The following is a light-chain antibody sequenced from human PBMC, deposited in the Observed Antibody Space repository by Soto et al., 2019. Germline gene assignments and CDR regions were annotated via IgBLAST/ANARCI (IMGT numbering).Light chain of an antibody. CDR2: GAS. CDR1: QSVSSN. CDR3: QQYNNWPPTWT. Sequence: EIVMTQSPATLSVSPGERATLSFSASQSVSSNLAWYQQKPGQAPRLLIYGASTRATGIPARFSGSGSGTEFTLTISSLQSEDFAVYYCQQYNNWPPTWTFGQGTKVDIK. V-gene: IGKV3-15*01. J-gene: IGKJ1*01.